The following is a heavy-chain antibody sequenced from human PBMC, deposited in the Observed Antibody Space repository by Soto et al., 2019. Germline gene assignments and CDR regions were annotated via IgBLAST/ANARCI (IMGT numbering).Heavy chain of an antibody. Sequence: QVQLVESGGGVVQPGRSLRLSCAASGFTVSAYTMHWVRQAPGKGLEWVAVISSDGNHKYYTDSVKGRFTISRDTSTNTLYLQMNSLRADDTAVYYCARWEQPLFDYWGQGTLVTVSS. J-gene: IGHJ4*02. V-gene: IGHV3-30-3*01. CDR2: ISSDGNHK. D-gene: IGHD1-26*01. CDR3: ARWEQPLFDY. CDR1: GFTVSAYT.